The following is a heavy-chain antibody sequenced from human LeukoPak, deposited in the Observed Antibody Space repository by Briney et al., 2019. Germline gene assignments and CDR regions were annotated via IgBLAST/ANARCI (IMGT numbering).Heavy chain of an antibody. CDR3: ARVSSSSRWSVDY. V-gene: IGHV5-51*01. CDR2: IYPGDSDT. J-gene: IGHJ4*02. D-gene: IGHD6-13*01. CDR1: GYSFTSYW. Sequence: GESLKISCKGSGYSFTSYWIGWVRQMPGKGLEWMGIIYPGDSDTKYSPSFQGQVTMSVDKFISTAYLQWSSLKASDTAMYYCARVSSSSRWSVDYWGQGTLVTVSS.